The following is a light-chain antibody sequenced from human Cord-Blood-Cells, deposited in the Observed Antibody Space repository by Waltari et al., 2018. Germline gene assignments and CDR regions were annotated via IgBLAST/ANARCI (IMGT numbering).Light chain of an antibody. J-gene: IGKJ3*01. CDR2: AAS. Sequence: DIQMTQSPSSLSASVGDRVTITCRASQSISSYFNWYQQKPVKAPKLLIYAASSLQSGVPSRFSGSGSGTDFTLTISSLQPEDFATYDCQQSYSTLFTFGPGTKVDIK. CDR1: QSISSY. CDR3: QQSYSTLFT. V-gene: IGKV1-39*01.